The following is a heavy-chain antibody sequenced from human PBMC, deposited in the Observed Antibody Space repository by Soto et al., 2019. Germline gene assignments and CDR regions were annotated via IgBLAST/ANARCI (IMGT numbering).Heavy chain of an antibody. D-gene: IGHD6-13*01. CDR2: INPNSGGT. J-gene: IGHJ4*02. CDR1: GYTFTGYY. CDR3: ARDRGSSWYMFDY. Sequence: ASVKVSCKASGYTFTGYYMHWVRQAPGQGLEWMGWINPNSGGTNYAQKFQGRVTMTRDTSISTAYMELSRLRSDDTAVYYCARDRGSSWYMFDYWGQGTLVTVSS. V-gene: IGHV1-2*02.